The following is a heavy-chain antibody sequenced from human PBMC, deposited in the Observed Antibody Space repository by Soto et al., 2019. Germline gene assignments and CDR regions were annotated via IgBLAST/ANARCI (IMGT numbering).Heavy chain of an antibody. Sequence: GGSLRLSCAASGFTFSSYAMSWVRQAPGKGLEWVSAISGSGGSTYYADSVKGRFTISRDNSKSTLYLQMNSLRAEDTAVYYCAKSYCSGGSCYSPLASVPKKRPLGSYNWFDPWDQGTLVTVSS. CDR1: GFTFSSYA. CDR3: AKSYCSGGSCYSPLASVPKKRPLGSYNWFDP. CDR2: ISGSGGST. J-gene: IGHJ5*02. D-gene: IGHD2-15*01. V-gene: IGHV3-23*01.